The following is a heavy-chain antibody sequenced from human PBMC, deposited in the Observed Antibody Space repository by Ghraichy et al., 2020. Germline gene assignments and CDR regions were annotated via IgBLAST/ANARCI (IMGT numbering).Heavy chain of an antibody. Sequence: GGSLRLSCAASGFTFSSYGMHWVRQAPGKGLEWLAIISLDATNKYYADSVKDRFTISRDNSENTLFLQMNSLRAEDTAVYYCARDRDYSWLDSWGQGTMVTVSS. CDR3: ARDRDYSWLDS. CDR1: GFTFSSYG. V-gene: IGHV3-33*01. J-gene: IGHJ5*01. CDR2: ISLDATNK.